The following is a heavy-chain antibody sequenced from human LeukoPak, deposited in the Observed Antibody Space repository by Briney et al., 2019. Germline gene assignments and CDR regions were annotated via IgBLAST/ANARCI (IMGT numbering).Heavy chain of an antibody. J-gene: IGHJ4*02. CDR3: ATMGTVVRGVPDGYFDY. V-gene: IGHV4-30-2*01. CDR2: IYHSGST. Sequence: SETLSLTCAVSGGSISSGGYSWSWIRQPPGTGLEWIGYIYHSGSTYYNPSLKSRVTISVDRSKNQFSLKLSSVTAADTAVYYCATMGTVVRGVPDGYFDYWGQGTLVTVSS. CDR1: GGSISSGGYS. D-gene: IGHD3-10*01.